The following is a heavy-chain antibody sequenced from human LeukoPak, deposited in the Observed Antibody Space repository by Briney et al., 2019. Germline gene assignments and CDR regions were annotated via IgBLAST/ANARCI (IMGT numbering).Heavy chain of an antibody. CDR2: IYTSGGT. CDR3: ARAWGRDGYNYDY. V-gene: IGHV4-61*02. CDR1: GGSISSGSYY. J-gene: IGHJ4*02. Sequence: SQTLSLTCTVSGGSISSGSYYWSWIRQPAGKGLEWIGRIYTSGGTNYNPSLKSRVTISVDTSKNQFSLKLSSVTAADTAVYYCARAWGRDGYNYDYWGQGTLVTVSS. D-gene: IGHD5-24*01.